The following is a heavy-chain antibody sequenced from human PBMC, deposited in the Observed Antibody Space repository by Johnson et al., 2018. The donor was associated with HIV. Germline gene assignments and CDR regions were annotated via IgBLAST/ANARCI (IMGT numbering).Heavy chain of an antibody. CDR2: ISYHGSNK. Sequence: QVQLVESGGGVVQPGRSLRLSCAASGFTFDYYGMSWVRQAPGKGLEWVAVISYHGSNKYYADSVKGRFTISRDNAKNSLYLQMNSLRAEDTAVYYCARAKSSCCYSDAFDIWGQGTMVTVSS. CDR1: GFTFDYYG. D-gene: IGHD6-19*01. CDR3: ARAKSSCCYSDAFDI. V-gene: IGHV3-30*03. J-gene: IGHJ3*02.